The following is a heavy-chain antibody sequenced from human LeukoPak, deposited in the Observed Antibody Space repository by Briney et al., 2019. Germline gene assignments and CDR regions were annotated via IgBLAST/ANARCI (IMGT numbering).Heavy chain of an antibody. CDR2: IFYSGST. J-gene: IGHJ4*02. V-gene: IGHV4-39*07. D-gene: IGHD2-15*01. CDR1: SGSISTSNYY. Sequence: SETLSLTCTVSSGSISTSNYYWGWVRQPPGKALEWIGNIFYSGSTYYSPSLKSRVTISVDTSKNQFSLKLSSVTAADTAVYYCARDAPPPYCSVGTCYFDYWGQGSLVTVSS. CDR3: ARDAPPPYCSVGTCYFDY.